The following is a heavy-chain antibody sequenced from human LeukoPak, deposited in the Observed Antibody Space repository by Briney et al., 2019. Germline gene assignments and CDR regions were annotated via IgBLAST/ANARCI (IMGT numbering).Heavy chain of an antibody. CDR1: GFTFSSYA. CDR2: ISYDGSNK. V-gene: IGHV3-30-3*01. Sequence: GGSLRLSCAASGFTFSSYAMHWVRQAPGKGLEWVAVISYDGSNKYYADSVKGRFTISRDNSKNTLYLQMNSLRAEDTAVYYCAGAYYYGSGFDYWGQGTLVTVSS. CDR3: AGAYYYGSGFDY. D-gene: IGHD3-10*01. J-gene: IGHJ4*02.